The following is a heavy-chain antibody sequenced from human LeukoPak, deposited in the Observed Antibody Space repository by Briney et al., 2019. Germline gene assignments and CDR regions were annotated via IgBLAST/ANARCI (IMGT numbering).Heavy chain of an antibody. CDR1: GGSFSSHY. V-gene: IGHV4-59*11. CDR3: ARGSGGTFDS. D-gene: IGHD4-23*01. J-gene: IGHJ4*02. Sequence: SETLSLTCTVSGGSFSSHYWSWIRQSPGKRLEWIGYSYDSGSTNYKPSLKSRVTISVDTSKNQFSLKLSSVTAADTAVYYCARGSGGTFDSWGQGTLVTVSS. CDR2: SYDSGST.